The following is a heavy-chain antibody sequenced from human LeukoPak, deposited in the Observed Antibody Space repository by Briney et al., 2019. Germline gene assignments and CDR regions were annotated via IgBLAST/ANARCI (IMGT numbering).Heavy chain of an antibody. D-gene: IGHD2-8*01. J-gene: IGHJ3*02. CDR2: VKPKSGGS. CDR1: GYTFTSYD. CDR3: ARDRGVPGPGNALDI. V-gene: IGHV1-2*06. Sequence: ASVKVSCKASGYTFTSYDINWVRQAPGQGLEWLGLVKPKSGGSDFVQKFRGRVTVTTDVSTTTIHMELSNLRSDDTAVYYCARDRGVPGPGNALDIWGQGTMVTVSS.